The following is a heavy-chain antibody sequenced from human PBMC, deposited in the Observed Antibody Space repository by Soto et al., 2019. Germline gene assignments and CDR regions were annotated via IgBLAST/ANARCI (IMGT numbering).Heavy chain of an antibody. J-gene: IGHJ4*02. CDR2: INHSGIT. CDR3: ARWARPKDIVVVVAATHPVYYFDS. Sequence: SETLSLTCAVYGGSFSGYYWSWIRQPPGKGLEGRGEINHSGITNYNPSLKSRITISVVTSKNQLSLKMSSVSAADTAVYYSARWARPKDIVVVVAATHPVYYFDSWGQGPLITVSS. V-gene: IGHV4-34*01. D-gene: IGHD2-15*01. CDR1: GGSFSGYY.